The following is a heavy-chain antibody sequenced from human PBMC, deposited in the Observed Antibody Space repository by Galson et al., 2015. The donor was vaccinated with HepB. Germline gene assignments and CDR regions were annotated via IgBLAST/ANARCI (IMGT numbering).Heavy chain of an antibody. J-gene: IGHJ4*02. D-gene: IGHD2-2*01. CDR1: GYIFTTYW. CDR3: ARRGCSSTSCYPGFDY. V-gene: IGHV5-51*01. CDR2: IYPGDSDT. Sequence: QSGVEVKKPGESLKISCKGSGYIFTTYWIGWVRQMPGKGLEWMGIIYPGDSDTRYSPSFQGQVTISVDKSISTAYLQWSSLKASDTAMYYCARRGCSSTSCYPGFDYWGQGTLVTVSS.